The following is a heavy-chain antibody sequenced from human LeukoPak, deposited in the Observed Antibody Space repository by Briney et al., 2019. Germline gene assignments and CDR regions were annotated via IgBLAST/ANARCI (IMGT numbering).Heavy chain of an antibody. CDR1: RFSISNYY. V-gene: IGHV4-59*08. D-gene: IGHD1-26*01. CDR2: IYSSGST. CDR3: ARLGLLPWYFDI. J-gene: IGHJ2*01. Sequence: PSETLSLTCTVSRFSISNYYWSWIRRPPGKGLEWIGYIYSSGSTNFNPSLKSRVTMSADTSKNQFSLKLSSVTAADTAVYYCARLGLLPWYFDIWGRGTLVTVSS.